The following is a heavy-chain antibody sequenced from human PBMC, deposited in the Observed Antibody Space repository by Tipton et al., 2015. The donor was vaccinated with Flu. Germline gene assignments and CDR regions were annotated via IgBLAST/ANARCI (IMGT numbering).Heavy chain of an antibody. CDR2: IYSGDST. CDR1: GFIVSSDY. CDR3: ARDRDYCSSSSCYHDY. V-gene: IGHV3-53*01. Sequence: LRLSCAASGFIVSSDYMSWVRQAPGKGLEWVSVIYSGDSTSYADSVRGRFTISRDNSKNTLYLQMNNLRVEDTAVYYCARDRDYCSSSSCYHDYWGQGTLVTVSS. J-gene: IGHJ4*02. D-gene: IGHD2-2*01.